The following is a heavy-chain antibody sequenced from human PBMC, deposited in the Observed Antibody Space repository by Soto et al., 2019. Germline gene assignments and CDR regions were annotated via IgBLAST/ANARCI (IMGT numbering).Heavy chain of an antibody. V-gene: IGHV1-3*01. CDR3: ARVPPYSSRQRIWFDP. D-gene: IGHD6-13*01. CDR2: INAGNGNT. CDR1: GYTFTSYA. J-gene: IGHJ5*02. Sequence: ASVKVSCKASGYTFTSYAMHWVRQAPGQRLEWMGWINAGNGNTKYSQKFQGRVTITRDTSASTAYMELSSLRSEDTAVYYCARVPPYSSRQRIWFDPWGQGTLVTVSS.